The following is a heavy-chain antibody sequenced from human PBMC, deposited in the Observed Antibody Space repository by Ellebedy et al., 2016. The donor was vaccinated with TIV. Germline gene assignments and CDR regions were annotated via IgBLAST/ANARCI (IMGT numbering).Heavy chain of an antibody. CDR1: GFTFSSYG. J-gene: IGHJ6*02. D-gene: IGHD5-18*01. Sequence: GESLKISXAASGFTFSSYGMHWVRQAPGKGLEWVAVIWYDGSNKYYADSVKGRFTISRDNSKNTLYLQMNSLRAEDTAVYYCARDSYGYYYYGMDVWGQGTTVTVSS. V-gene: IGHV3-33*01. CDR2: IWYDGSNK. CDR3: ARDSYGYYYYGMDV.